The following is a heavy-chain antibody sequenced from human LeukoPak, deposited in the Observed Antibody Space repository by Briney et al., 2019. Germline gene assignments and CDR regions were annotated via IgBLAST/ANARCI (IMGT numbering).Heavy chain of an antibody. V-gene: IGHV4-39*01. D-gene: IGHD5-24*01. CDR1: SGSISNSTFY. CDR3: ARRKGRDGYTDY. Sequence: SETLSLTCTVSSGSISNSTFYWGWIRQPPGKGLEWIGSMYYSGSTYYNPSLKSRVTIAVDTSKNQFSLKMTSVTAADTAVYYCARRKGRDGYTDYWGQGTLVTVSS. J-gene: IGHJ4*02. CDR2: MYYSGST.